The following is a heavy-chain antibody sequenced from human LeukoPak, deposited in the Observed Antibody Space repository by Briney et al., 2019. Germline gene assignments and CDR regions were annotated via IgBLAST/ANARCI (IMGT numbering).Heavy chain of an antibody. V-gene: IGHV1-8*01. Sequence: ASVKVSCKASGYTFTSYDINWVRQATGQGLEWMGWMNPNSGNTGYAQKFQGRVTMTRNTSISTAYMELSSLRSEDTAVYYCARVKSSSWYGSYYYYYMDVWGKGTTVTVS. CDR2: MNPNSGNT. CDR3: ARVKSSSWYGSYYYYYMDV. D-gene: IGHD6-13*01. J-gene: IGHJ6*03. CDR1: GYTFTSYD.